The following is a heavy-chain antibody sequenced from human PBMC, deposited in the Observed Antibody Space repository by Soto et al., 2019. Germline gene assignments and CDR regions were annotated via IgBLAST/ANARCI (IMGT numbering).Heavy chain of an antibody. J-gene: IGHJ6*02. CDR3: AKDIRDGYNYFYYYYGMDV. Sequence: QVQLVESGGGVVQPGRSLRLSCAASGFTFSSYGMHWVRQAPGKGLEWVAVISYGGSNKYYADSVKGRLTISRDNSKNTLYLQMNSLRAEDTAVYYCAKDIRDGYNYFYYYYGMDVWGQGTTVTVSS. V-gene: IGHV3-30*18. D-gene: IGHD1-1*01. CDR2: ISYGGSNK. CDR1: GFTFSSYG.